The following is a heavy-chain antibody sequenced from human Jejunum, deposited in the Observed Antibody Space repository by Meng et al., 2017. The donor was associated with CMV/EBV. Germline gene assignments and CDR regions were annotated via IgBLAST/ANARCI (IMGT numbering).Heavy chain of an antibody. CDR3: AKYGRNRNWNYGEMDY. V-gene: IGHV3-23*01. D-gene: IGHD1-7*01. Sequence: TFGKFAMGWVRQAPGKGLEWVYDISGGGTYQYPVDSVKGRFNISRGNSEKTLYMQMDGLTADDTAVYYCAKYGRNRNWNYGEMDYWGQGTLVTVSS. CDR1: TFGKFA. CDR2: ISGGGTYQ. J-gene: IGHJ4*02.